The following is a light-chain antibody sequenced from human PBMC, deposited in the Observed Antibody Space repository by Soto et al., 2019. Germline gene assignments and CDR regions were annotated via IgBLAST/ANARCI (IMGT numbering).Light chain of an antibody. Sequence: EIVLTQSPATLSLSPGERATLSCRASQSISSFLAWYQQKPGQAPRLLIFDASNRATGIPARFSGSGSGTDFTLTISSLEPEDFAVYYCQHRNNWPFTFGLGTKVDIK. CDR3: QHRNNWPFT. J-gene: IGKJ3*01. V-gene: IGKV3-11*01. CDR1: QSISSF. CDR2: DAS.